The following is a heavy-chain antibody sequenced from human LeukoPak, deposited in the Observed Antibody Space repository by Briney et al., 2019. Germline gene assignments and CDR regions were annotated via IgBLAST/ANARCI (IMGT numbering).Heavy chain of an antibody. CDR3: ARVRAAAVPYYFDS. J-gene: IGHJ4*02. D-gene: IGHD6-13*01. Sequence: SETLSLTCTVSGGSIRSSSYWWGWIRQPPGKGLEWIGSMYYSGSAYYNPSLKSRVTISVDTSKSQFSLSLSSVTAADAAIYYCARVRAAAVPYYFDSWGQGTLVAVSS. CDR1: GGSIRSSSYW. V-gene: IGHV4-39*07. CDR2: MYYSGSA.